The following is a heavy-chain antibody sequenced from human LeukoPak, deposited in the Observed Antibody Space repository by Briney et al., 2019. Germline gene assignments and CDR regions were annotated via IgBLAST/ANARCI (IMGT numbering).Heavy chain of an antibody. V-gene: IGHV3-11*01. J-gene: IGHJ4*02. CDR2: ISSSSRSI. CDR1: GFTFSDYY. D-gene: IGHD3-10*01. Sequence: GGSLRLSCAASGFTFSDYYMSWIRQAPGKGLEWVSYISSSSRSIYYADSVKGRFTISRDNAKNSLSLQMNSLRAEDTAVYYCARDKSGDDYYGSGNYYVDYWGQGTLVTVSS. CDR3: ARDKSGDDYYGSGNYYVDY.